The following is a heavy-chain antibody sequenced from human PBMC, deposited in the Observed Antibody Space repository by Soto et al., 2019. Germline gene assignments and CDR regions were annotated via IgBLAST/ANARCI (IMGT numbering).Heavy chain of an antibody. J-gene: IGHJ5*02. CDR2: IIPTFGTA. Sequence: GASVKVSCKASGGTFSSYAISWVRQAPGQGLEWMGGIIPTFGTANYAQKFQGRVTITADESTSTAYMELSSLRSEDTAVYYCAREGSDYYDSSGYSNWFDPWGQGTLVTVSS. D-gene: IGHD3-22*01. CDR3: AREGSDYYDSSGYSNWFDP. CDR1: GGTFSSYA. V-gene: IGHV1-69*13.